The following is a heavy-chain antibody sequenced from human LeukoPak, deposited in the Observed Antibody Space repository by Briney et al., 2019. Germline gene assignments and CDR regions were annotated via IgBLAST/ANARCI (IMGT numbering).Heavy chain of an antibody. Sequence: SETLSLTCTVSGGSISSSSYYWGWIRQPPGKGLEWIGSIYYSGSTYYNPSLKSRVTISVDTSKNQFSLKLSSVTAADTAVYYCARGPVQYDFWSGYHYYMDVWGKGTTVTISS. CDR1: GGSISSSSYY. CDR2: IYYSGST. CDR3: ARGPVQYDFWSGYHYYMDV. D-gene: IGHD3-3*01. V-gene: IGHV4-39*07. J-gene: IGHJ6*03.